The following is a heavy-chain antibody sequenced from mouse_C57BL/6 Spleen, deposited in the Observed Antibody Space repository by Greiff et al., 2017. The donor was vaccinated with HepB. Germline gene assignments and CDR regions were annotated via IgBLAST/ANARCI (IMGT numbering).Heavy chain of an antibody. V-gene: IGHV1-64*01. CDR3: ARDPLITTVVATDY. D-gene: IGHD1-1*01. J-gene: IGHJ2*01. CDR1: GYTFTSYW. CDR2: IHPNSGST. Sequence: QVQLQQSGAELVKPGASVKLSCKASGYTFTSYWMHWVKQRPGQGLEWIGMIHPNSGSTNYNEKFKSKATLTVDKSSSTAYMQLSSLTSEDSAVYYCARDPLITTVVATDYWGQGTTLTVSS.